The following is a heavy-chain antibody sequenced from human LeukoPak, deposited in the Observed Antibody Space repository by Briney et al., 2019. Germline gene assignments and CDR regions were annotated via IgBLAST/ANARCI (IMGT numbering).Heavy chain of an antibody. D-gene: IGHD3-10*01. CDR1: EFIVSINY. V-gene: IGHV3-66*01. CDR2: IYSRGDT. Sequence: GGSLRLSCAASEFIVSINYMTWVRQAPGKGLEWVSLIYSRGDTKYADSVKGRFTISRDNSKNSLYLQMNSLRAEDTAVYYCARDRAYYGSGSGTRKFDPWGQGTLVTVSS. CDR3: ARDRAYYGSGSGTRKFDP. J-gene: IGHJ5*02.